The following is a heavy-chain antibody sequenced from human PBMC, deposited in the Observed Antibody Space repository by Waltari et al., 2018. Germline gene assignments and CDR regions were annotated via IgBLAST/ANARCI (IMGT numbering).Heavy chain of an antibody. Sequence: QVQLVESGGGVVQPGRSLRLSCAASGFPLSSYGMHWVRQAPGKGLEWVAVIWYDGSNKYYADSVKGRFTISRDNSKNTLYLQMNSLRAEDTAVYYCARDRGSSSWYVFDYWGQGTLVTVSS. J-gene: IGHJ4*02. CDR2: IWYDGSNK. D-gene: IGHD6-13*01. CDR3: ARDRGSSSWYVFDY. CDR1: GFPLSSYG. V-gene: IGHV3-33*01.